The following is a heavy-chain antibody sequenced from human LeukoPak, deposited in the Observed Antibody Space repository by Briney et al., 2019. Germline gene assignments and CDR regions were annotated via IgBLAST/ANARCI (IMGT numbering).Heavy chain of an antibody. CDR2: IISSSTYI. CDR1: GFAFSSYS. V-gene: IGHV3-21*01. Sequence: PGGSLRLSCAASGFAFSSYSMKWVRQAPGKGLECVSSIISSSTYIYYADSVKGRFTNSRDNAKNSLYLQMNSLRAEDTAVYYCARDPQYCSGGSCYSFDYWGQGTLVTVSS. J-gene: IGHJ4*02. CDR3: ARDPQYCSGGSCYSFDY. D-gene: IGHD2-15*01.